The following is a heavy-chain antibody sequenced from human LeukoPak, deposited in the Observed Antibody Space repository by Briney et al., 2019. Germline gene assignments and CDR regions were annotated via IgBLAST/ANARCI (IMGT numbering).Heavy chain of an antibody. CDR1: GGNFRNYA. CDR3: AGRELVYHFYNAMDV. V-gene: IGHV1-69*13. CDR2: IVPVFGTA. Sequence: ASVKVSCKASGGNFRNYAISWVRQTPGQGLEWVGGIVPVFGTANYAHKFNGRITITADVSTSIAYMEVNSLRFEDAAVYYCAGRELVYHFYNAMDVWGQGTEVTVSS. J-gene: IGHJ6*02. D-gene: IGHD2-8*01.